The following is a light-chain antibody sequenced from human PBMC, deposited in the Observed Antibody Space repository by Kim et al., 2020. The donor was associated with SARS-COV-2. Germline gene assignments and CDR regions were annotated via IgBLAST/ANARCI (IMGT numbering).Light chain of an antibody. Sequence: SPGKKATLPCRASQSVSSNLAWYQQKPGQAPRLLIYGASIRATGIPARFSGSGSGTEFTLTISGLQSEDFAVYYCQQYNNWPPITFGQGTRLEIK. CDR2: GAS. CDR3: QQYNNWPPIT. CDR1: QSVSSN. V-gene: IGKV3D-15*01. J-gene: IGKJ5*01.